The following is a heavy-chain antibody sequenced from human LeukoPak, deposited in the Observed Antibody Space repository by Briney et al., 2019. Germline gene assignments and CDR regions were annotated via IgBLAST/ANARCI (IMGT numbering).Heavy chain of an antibody. Sequence: PGGSLTLSCAASGFTFSSYWRSWVRQPPGKGLEWVANIKQDGSEKYYVDAVQGRFTISRDNAKNSLYLQMNSLRAEDTAVYYCARWDYGMDVWGQGTTVTVSS. CDR3: ARWDYGMDV. J-gene: IGHJ6*02. CDR1: GFTFSSYW. CDR2: IKQDGSEK. V-gene: IGHV3-7*01.